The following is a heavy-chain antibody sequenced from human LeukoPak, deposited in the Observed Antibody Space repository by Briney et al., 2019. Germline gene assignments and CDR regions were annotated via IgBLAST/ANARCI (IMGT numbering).Heavy chain of an antibody. D-gene: IGHD3-16*02. Sequence: ASVKVSCKASGYTFTGYYMHWVRQAPGQGLEWMGWINPSSGGTDYAQKFQDRVTMTRDTSITTAYMELSRLRSDDTAVYYCARGPRAGMITFGGVIAYFDYWGQGTLVTVSS. J-gene: IGHJ4*02. V-gene: IGHV1-2*02. CDR1: GYTFTGYY. CDR3: ARGPRAGMITFGGVIAYFDY. CDR2: INPSSGGT.